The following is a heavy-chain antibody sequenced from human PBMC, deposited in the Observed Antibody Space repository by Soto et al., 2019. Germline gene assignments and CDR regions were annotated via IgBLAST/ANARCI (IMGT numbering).Heavy chain of an antibody. D-gene: IGHD6-13*01. J-gene: IGHJ6*02. Sequence: SETLSLTCTVSGDSISSSGYYWGWIRQPPGKGLEWIGYIYYSGSTNYNPSLKSRVTISVDTSKNQFSLKLSSVTAADAAVYYCARQRRAAGTLDVWGQGTTVTVSS. CDR1: GDSISSSGYY. CDR2: IYYSGST. CDR3: ARQRRAAGTLDV. V-gene: IGHV4-61*05.